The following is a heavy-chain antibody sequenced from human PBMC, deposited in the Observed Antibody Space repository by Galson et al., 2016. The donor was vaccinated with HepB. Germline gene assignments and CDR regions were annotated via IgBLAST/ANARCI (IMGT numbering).Heavy chain of an antibody. D-gene: IGHD6-6*01. Sequence: SETLSLTCTVSAGSISSSSYYWGWIRQPPGKGLEWIGSIYYSGSTYYNPSLKSRVTISVDTSKDQFSLQLSSVTAADTAVYYCATQGREYTFRKGETFYFDYWGQGTLVTVSS. V-gene: IGHV4-39*01. CDR2: IYYSGST. CDR1: AGSISSSSYY. CDR3: ATQGREYTFRKGETFYFDY. J-gene: IGHJ4*02.